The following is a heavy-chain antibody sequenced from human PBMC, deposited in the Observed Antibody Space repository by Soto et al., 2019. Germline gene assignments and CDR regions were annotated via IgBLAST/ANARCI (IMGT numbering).Heavy chain of an antibody. J-gene: IGHJ6*01. CDR1: GYTFSNYG. V-gene: IGHV1-18*01. Sequence: GASVKVSFKASGYTFSNYGITWVRQAPGHGLEWLGWVTSYNGDTNYAQKVQDRVAMTTDTSTKTAYMELRSLRPDGTAVYYCARDGRTPFYYYGMDVWGQGTTVTVSP. D-gene: IGHD2-15*01. CDR3: ARDGRTPFYYYGMDV. CDR2: VTSYNGDT.